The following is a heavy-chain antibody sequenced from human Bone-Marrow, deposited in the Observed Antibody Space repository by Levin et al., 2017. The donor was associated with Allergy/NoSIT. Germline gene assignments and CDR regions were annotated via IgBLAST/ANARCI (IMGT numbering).Heavy chain of an antibody. CDR3: ARGDYSMIVVGDAFDI. V-gene: IGHV4-34*01. Sequence: SETLSLTCAVYGGSFSGYYWSWIRQPPGKGLEWIGEINHSGGTNYNPSLKSRVTISVDTSKNQFSLKLNSVTAADTSVYYCARGDYSMIVVGDAFDIWGQGTMVTVSS. CDR1: GGSFSGYY. CDR2: INHSGGT. J-gene: IGHJ3*02. D-gene: IGHD3-22*01.